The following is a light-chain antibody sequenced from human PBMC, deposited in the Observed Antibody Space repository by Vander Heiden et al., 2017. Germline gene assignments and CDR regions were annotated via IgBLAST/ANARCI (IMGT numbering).Light chain of an antibody. V-gene: IGKV1-17*01. CDR2: AAS. CDR1: QGIRHD. J-gene: IGKJ1*01. Sequence: DIQMTKSPSSLSASVGDRVTITCWASQGIRHDLGWYQQQPGTAPKRLICAASSLPSGVASRFGGCGSGAEFTLTISSLQPEDFAAYYCLQHNSYLWTFGQGTKVEIK. CDR3: LQHNSYLWT.